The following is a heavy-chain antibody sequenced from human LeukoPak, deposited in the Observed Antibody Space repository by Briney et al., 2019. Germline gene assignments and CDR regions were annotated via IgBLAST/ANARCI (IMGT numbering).Heavy chain of an antibody. CDR1: GFSLSNYA. CDR2: ISIDSKDK. D-gene: IGHD3-22*01. CDR3: AKRRFSSGDAFDI. Sequence: GRSLRLSCAASGFSLSNYAMHWVRQAPGKGLEWVTVISIDSKDKKYADSVKGRFVISRDNSRNTLDLQMNSLRAEDTALYYCAKRRFSSGDAFDIWGQGTMVTVSS. V-gene: IGHV3-33*05. J-gene: IGHJ3*02.